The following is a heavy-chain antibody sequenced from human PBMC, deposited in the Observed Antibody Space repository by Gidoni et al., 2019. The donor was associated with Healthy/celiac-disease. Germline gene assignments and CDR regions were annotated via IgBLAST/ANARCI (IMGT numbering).Heavy chain of an antibody. V-gene: IGHV1-24*01. D-gene: IGHD3-16*01. J-gene: IGHJ4*02. CDR3: APPYYDYVWGSYPPKPFDY. Sequence: QVQLVQSWAAVTTPRASVKVSCTFSGSTLTESSMHWVRQAPGKGREWMGGFDPEDGETIYSQKFKGSVTMTEDTCTDTDYMELSSLRSEDTAVYYCAPPYYDYVWGSYPPKPFDYWGQGTLVTVSS. CDR1: GSTLTESS. CDR2: FDPEDGET.